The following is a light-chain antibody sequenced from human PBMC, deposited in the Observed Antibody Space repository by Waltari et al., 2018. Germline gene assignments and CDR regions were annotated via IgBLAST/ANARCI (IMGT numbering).Light chain of an antibody. CDR3: QTWGPGIRV. CDR2: LNGDGSH. J-gene: IGLJ3*02. CDR1: SGHSNYA. V-gene: IGLV4-69*01. Sequence: QLVLTQSPSVSASLGASVKLTCTLSSGHSNYAIAWHQQQSEKGPRYLMKLNGDGSHNKGDGIPDRFSGSSSGGERYLTISSLQSEDDADYYCQTWGPGIRVFGGGTKVTVL.